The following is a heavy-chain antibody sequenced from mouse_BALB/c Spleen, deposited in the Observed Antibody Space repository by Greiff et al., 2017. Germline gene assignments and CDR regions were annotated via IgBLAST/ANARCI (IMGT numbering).Heavy chain of an antibody. CDR2: ISSGGST. Sequence: EVQGVESGGGLVKPGGSLKLSCAASGFTFSSYAMSWVRQTPEKRLEWVASISSGGSTYYPDSVKGRFTISRDNARNILYLQMSSLRSEDTAMYYCARGPGDYVFAYWGQGTLVTVSA. J-gene: IGHJ3*01. V-gene: IGHV5-6-5*01. D-gene: IGHD2-4*01. CDR3: ARGPGDYVFAY. CDR1: GFTFSSYA.